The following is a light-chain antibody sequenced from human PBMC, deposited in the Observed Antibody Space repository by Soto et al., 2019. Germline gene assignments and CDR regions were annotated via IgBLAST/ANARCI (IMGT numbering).Light chain of an antibody. Sequence: QSVLTQPPSVSGAPGQRVTIYCTGSSSNIGAGYDVHWYQQLPGTAPKLLIYGNSNRPSGVPDRFSCSKSGTSASLAITGLQAEDEADYYCQSYDSSLSGSIFGGGTKVTVL. V-gene: IGLV1-40*01. CDR2: GNS. CDR3: QSYDSSLSGSI. J-gene: IGLJ2*01. CDR1: SSNIGAGYD.